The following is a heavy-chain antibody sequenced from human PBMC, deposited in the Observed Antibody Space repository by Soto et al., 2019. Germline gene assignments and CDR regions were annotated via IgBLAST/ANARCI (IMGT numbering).Heavy chain of an antibody. Sequence: QVQLQQWGAGLLKPSETLSLTCAVYGGSFSGYYWSWIRQPPGKGLEWIGEINHSGSTNYNPSLKSRVTISVDTSKNQFSLKLSSVTAADTAVYYCARSYYYGSGSYFPLSGRLNWGQGTLVTVSS. CDR3: ARSYYYGSGSYFPLSGRLN. V-gene: IGHV4-34*01. D-gene: IGHD3-10*01. CDR1: GGSFSGYY. CDR2: INHSGST. J-gene: IGHJ4*02.